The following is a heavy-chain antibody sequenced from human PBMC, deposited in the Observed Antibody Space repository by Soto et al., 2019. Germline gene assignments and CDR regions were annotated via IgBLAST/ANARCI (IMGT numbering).Heavy chain of an antibody. CDR3: ARMGPRAARPSY. Sequence: WGSLRLSCAASGFTFSDYDMSWIRQAPGKGLEWVSYVSSSGTTIYYGDSVKGRFTIFRDNSKNLLYLQMNSLRAEDTAVYYCARMGPRAARPSYWGQGTLVTVSS. J-gene: IGHJ4*02. CDR2: VSSSGTTI. CDR1: GFTFSDYD. D-gene: IGHD6-6*01. V-gene: IGHV3-11*01.